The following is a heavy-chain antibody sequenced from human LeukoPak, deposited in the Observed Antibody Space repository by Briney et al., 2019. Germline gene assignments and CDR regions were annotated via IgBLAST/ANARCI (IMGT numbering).Heavy chain of an antibody. D-gene: IGHD2-2*02. CDR1: GFTISSYA. J-gene: IGHJ4*02. CDR3: AKRQDDIVVVPAAINGY. Sequence: PGGSLRLSCAASGFTISSYAMSWVRQAPGKGLEWVSAISGSGGSTYYADSVKGRFTISRDNSKNTLYLQMNSLRAEDTAVYYCAKRQDDIVVVPAAINGYWGQGTLVTVSS. V-gene: IGHV3-23*01. CDR2: ISGSGGST.